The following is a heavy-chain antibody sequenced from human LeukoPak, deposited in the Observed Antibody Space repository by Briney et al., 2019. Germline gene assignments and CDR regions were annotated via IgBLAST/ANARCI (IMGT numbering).Heavy chain of an antibody. CDR3: ATDLGDDYSFDI. J-gene: IGHJ3*02. Sequence: ASVKVSCKVSGYTLTELSMHWVRQAPGKGLEWMGGFDPEDGETIYAQKFQGRVTMTEDTSTDTAYMELSSLRSEDTAVYYCATDLGDDYSFDIWGQGTMVTVSS. V-gene: IGHV1-24*01. CDR1: GYTLTELS. CDR2: FDPEDGET. D-gene: IGHD4-11*01.